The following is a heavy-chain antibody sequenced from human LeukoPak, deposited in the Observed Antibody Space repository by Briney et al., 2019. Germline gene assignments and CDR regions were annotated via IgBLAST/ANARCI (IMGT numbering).Heavy chain of an antibody. CDR1: GFTFDDYA. CDR3: ARDQPLYQYNRNLDRHFDY. CDR2: ISSSSSYI. D-gene: IGHD1-14*01. V-gene: IGHV3-21*01. Sequence: GGSLRLSCAASGFTFDDYAMHWVRQAPGKGLEWVSSISSSSSYIYYADSVKGRFTISRDNAKNSLYLQMNSLRAEDTAVYYCARDQPLYQYNRNLDRHFDYWGQGTLVTVSS. J-gene: IGHJ4*02.